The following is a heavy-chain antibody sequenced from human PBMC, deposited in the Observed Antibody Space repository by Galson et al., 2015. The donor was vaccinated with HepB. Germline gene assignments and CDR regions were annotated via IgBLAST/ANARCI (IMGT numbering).Heavy chain of an antibody. CDR3: ARNRLRVGATGGFDY. D-gene: IGHD1-26*01. V-gene: IGHV3-33*01. CDR1: GFTFSSYD. CDR2: IWYDASNK. J-gene: IGHJ4*02. Sequence: SLRLSCAASGFTFSSYDMHWVRQAPGKGLEWVARIWYDASNKYYADSVKGRFTISRDNSKNTLYLQMNSLRAEDTAVYHCARNRLRVGATGGFDYWGQGALVTVSS.